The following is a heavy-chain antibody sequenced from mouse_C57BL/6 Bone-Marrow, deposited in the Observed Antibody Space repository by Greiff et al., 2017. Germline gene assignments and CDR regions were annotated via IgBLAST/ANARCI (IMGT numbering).Heavy chain of an antibody. J-gene: IGHJ1*03. V-gene: IGHV1-55*01. CDR3: ARPYYSNYWYFDV. Sequence: VQLQQPGAELVKPGASVTMSCKASGYTFTSYWITWVKQRPGQGLEWIGDIYPGSGSTNYNEKFKSKATLTVDTSSSTAYMPLSSLTSEDAAVYYCARPYYSNYWYFDVWGTGTTVTGSS. D-gene: IGHD2-5*01. CDR1: GYTFTSYW. CDR2: IYPGSGST.